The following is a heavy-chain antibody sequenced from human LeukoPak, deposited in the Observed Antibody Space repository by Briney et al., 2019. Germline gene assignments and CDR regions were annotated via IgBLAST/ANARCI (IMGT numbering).Heavy chain of an antibody. CDR3: STYTHWVAVDV. Sequence: GGSLRLSCAASGFTFSNSWMSWVRQAPGKGLEWVANMNTDGSAKGYVDSVKGRFTISRDNARNSLYLQMSSLRPEDTAVYYGSTYTHWVAVDVWGQGTTVTVSS. CDR1: GFTFSNSW. D-gene: IGHD2-2*02. CDR2: MNTDGSAK. V-gene: IGHV3-7*01. J-gene: IGHJ6*02.